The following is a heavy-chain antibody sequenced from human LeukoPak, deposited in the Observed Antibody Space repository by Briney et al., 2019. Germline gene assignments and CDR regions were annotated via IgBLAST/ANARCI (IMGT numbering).Heavy chain of an antibody. D-gene: IGHD5-12*01. CDR1: GYIFTDYW. CDR3: ARPQYSGYEGPFGD. CDR2: IYPADSDI. V-gene: IGHV5-51*01. Sequence: GESLKISCKGSGYIFTDYWIGWVRQMPGKGLEWMGIIYPADSDIRYSPSFQGQVTISADKSISTAYLQWSSLKASDTAMYYCARPQYSGYEGPFGDWGQGTLVTVSA. J-gene: IGHJ4*02.